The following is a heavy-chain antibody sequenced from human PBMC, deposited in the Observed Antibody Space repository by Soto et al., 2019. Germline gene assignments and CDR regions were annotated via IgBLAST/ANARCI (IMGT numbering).Heavy chain of an antibody. J-gene: IGHJ3*02. CDR2: IWYDGSNK. CDR1: GFTFSSYG. CDR3: ARAGTEQWLYAFDI. Sequence: GGSLRLSCAASGFTFSSYGMHWVRQAPGKGLEWVAVIWYDGSNKYYADSVKGRFTISRDNSKNTLYLQMNSLRAEDTAVYYCARAGTEQWLYAFDIWGQGTMVTVSS. D-gene: IGHD6-19*01. V-gene: IGHV3-33*01.